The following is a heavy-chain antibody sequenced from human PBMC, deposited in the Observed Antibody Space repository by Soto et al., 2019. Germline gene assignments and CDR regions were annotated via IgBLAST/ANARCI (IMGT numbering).Heavy chain of an antibody. V-gene: IGHV1-69*01. CDR3: AREGQWLPPVDAFDI. J-gene: IGHJ3*02. Sequence: QVQLVQSGAEVKKPGSSVKVSCKASGGTFSSYAISWVRQAPGHGLEWMGGIIPIFGTANYAQKFQGRVTITADESTSTAYMELSSLRSEDTAVYYSAREGQWLPPVDAFDIWGQGTMVTVSS. D-gene: IGHD6-19*01. CDR1: GGTFSSYA. CDR2: IIPIFGTA.